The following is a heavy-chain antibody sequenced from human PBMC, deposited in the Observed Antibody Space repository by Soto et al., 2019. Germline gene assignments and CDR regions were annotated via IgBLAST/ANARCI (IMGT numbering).Heavy chain of an antibody. Sequence: PSETLSLTCTVSGGSISSYYWSWIRQPPGKGLEWIGYIYYSGSTNYNPSLKSRVTISVDTSKNQFSLKLSSVTAADTAVYYCASSEVMDPFEPAAAPSPYYYYGMDVWGQGTTVTVSS. D-gene: IGHD2-2*01. CDR2: IYYSGST. CDR1: GGSISSYY. V-gene: IGHV4-59*01. CDR3: ASSEVMDPFEPAAAPSPYYYYGMDV. J-gene: IGHJ6*02.